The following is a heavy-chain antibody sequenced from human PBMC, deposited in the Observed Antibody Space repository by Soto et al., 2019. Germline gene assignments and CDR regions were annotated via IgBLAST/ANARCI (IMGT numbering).Heavy chain of an antibody. V-gene: IGHV3-21*01. CDR3: ARWIQLWSGDYYYYYGMDV. Sequence: EVQLVESGGGLVKPGGSLRLSCAASGFTFSSYSMNWVRQAPGKGLEWVSSISSSSSYIYYADSVKGRFTISRDNAKNSLYLQMNSLRAEDTAVYYSARWIQLWSGDYYYYYGMDVWGQGTTVTVSS. CDR2: ISSSSSYI. CDR1: GFTFSSYS. J-gene: IGHJ6*02. D-gene: IGHD5-18*01.